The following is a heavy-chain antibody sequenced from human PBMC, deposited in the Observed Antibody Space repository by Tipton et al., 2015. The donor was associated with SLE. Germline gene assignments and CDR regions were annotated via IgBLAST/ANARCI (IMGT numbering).Heavy chain of an antibody. CDR2: ISYDGSNK. D-gene: IGHD3-10*01. Sequence: SLRLSCAASGFTFSSYAMHWVRQAPGKGLEWVAVISYDGSNKYYADSVKGRFTISRDNSKNTLYLQMNSLRAEDTAVYYCASSLLWFGAPSYFDYWGQGTLVTVSS. CDR3: ASSLLWFGAPSYFDY. CDR1: GFTFSSYA. J-gene: IGHJ4*02. V-gene: IGHV3-30*04.